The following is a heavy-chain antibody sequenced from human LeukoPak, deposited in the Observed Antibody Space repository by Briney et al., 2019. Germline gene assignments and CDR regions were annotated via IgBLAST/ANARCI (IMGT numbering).Heavy chain of an antibody. CDR1: GFTFSSYA. CDR2: ISGSGGST. D-gene: IGHD2-2*01. V-gene: IGHV3-23*01. CDR3: AKGPAAIGYFQE. J-gene: IGHJ1*01. Sequence: PGGSLRLSCAASGFTFSSYAMSWVRQAPGKGLEWVSAISGSGGSTYYADSVKGRFTISRDNSNKMVYLQMNSLRAEDTAIYYCAKGPAAIGYFQEWGQGTLVTVSS.